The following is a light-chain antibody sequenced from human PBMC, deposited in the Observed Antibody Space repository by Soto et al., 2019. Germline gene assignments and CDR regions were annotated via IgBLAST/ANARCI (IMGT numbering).Light chain of an antibody. Sequence: IVVTQSPGTLSLSPGERTTLSCRASQSVSSSYLAWYQQKPGQAPRLLIYGASARATGIPDRFSGSGSGTDFTLTVSRLEPEDFAVYYCQQYGSSPGITFGQGTRLEI. CDR2: GAS. J-gene: IGKJ5*01. V-gene: IGKV3-20*01. CDR1: QSVSSSY. CDR3: QQYGSSPGIT.